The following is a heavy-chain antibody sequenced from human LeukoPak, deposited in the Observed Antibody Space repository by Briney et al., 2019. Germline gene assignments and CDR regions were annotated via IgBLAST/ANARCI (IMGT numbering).Heavy chain of an antibody. CDR3: AKDSSRWSFDC. CDR1: VYTFTNNM. V-gene: IGHV1-46*01. Sequence: GASVKVSFKASVYTFTNNMLHWVRQAPGQGLEWLAIINPSDGSTRYEQKFQGRVTMTRDTSTSTVYMDLSSLRSEDTAVYYCAKDSSRWSFDCWGQGTLVTVSS. J-gene: IGHJ4*02. CDR2: INPSDGST. D-gene: IGHD6-13*01.